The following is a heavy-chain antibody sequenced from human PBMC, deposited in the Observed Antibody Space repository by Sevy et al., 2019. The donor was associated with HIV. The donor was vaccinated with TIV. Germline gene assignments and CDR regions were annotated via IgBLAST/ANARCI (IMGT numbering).Heavy chain of an antibody. CDR2: MNPNSGNT. V-gene: IGHV1-8*01. CDR1: GYTFTSYD. D-gene: IGHD6-19*01. J-gene: IGHJ6*02. CDR3: AVKSSGYYYYGMDV. Sequence: ASVKVSCKASGYTFTSYDINWVRQATGQGLEWMGWMNPNSGNTGYGQKFQGRVTMTRNTSISTAYMELSSLRSEDTAVYYCAVKSSGYYYYGMDVWGQWTTVTVSS.